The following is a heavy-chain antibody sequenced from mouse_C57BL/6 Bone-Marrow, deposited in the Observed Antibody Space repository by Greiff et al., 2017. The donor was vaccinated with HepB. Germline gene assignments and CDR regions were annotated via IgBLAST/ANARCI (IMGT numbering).Heavy chain of an antibody. CDR2: INPNNGGT. V-gene: IGHV1-26*01. D-gene: IGHD1-1*01. Sequence: VQLQQSGPELVKPGASVKISCKASGYTFTDYYMNWVKQSHGKSLEWIGDINPNNGGTSYNQKFKGKATLTVDKSSSTAYMELRSLTSEDSAVYYCARLGYYGYYWGQGTTLTVSS. CDR1: GYTFTDYY. J-gene: IGHJ2*01. CDR3: ARLGYYGYY.